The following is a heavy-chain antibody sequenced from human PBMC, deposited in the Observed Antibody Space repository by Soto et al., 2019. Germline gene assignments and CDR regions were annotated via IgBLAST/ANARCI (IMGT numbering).Heavy chain of an antibody. CDR1: GFTFGDYA. CDR3: TSNLGGTDYYGSGSYYYYYMDV. D-gene: IGHD3-10*01. V-gene: IGHV3-49*03. Sequence: GGSLRLSCTASGFTFGDYAMSWFRQAPGKGLEWVGFIRSKAYGGTTEYAASVKGRFTISRDDSKSIAYLQMNSLKTEDTAVYYCTSNLGGTDYYGSGSYYYYYMDVWGKGTTVTVSS. J-gene: IGHJ6*03. CDR2: IRSKAYGGTT.